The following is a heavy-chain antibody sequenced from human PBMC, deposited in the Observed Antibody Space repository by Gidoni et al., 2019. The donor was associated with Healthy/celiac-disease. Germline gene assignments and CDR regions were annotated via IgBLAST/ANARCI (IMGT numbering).Heavy chain of an antibody. CDR1: GFPFSSYS. Sequence: EVQLVESGGGLVKPGGSLRLSCAASGFPFSSYSMHWVRQAPGKGLEWVSSISSSSSYIYYADSVKGRFTISRDNAKNSLYLQMNSLRAEDTAVYYCAREPWFGEISPRFSDAFDIWGQGTMVTVSS. D-gene: IGHD3-10*01. CDR2: ISSSSSYI. J-gene: IGHJ3*02. CDR3: AREPWFGEISPRFSDAFDI. V-gene: IGHV3-21*01.